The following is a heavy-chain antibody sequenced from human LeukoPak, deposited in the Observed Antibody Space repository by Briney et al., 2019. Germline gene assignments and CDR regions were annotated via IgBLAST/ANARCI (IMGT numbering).Heavy chain of an antibody. CDR2: IYDSGST. CDR1: GGSIRSGDFY. CDR3: ARDCSGGSCYGAFDI. J-gene: IGHJ3*02. V-gene: IGHV4-30-4*01. Sequence: SQTLSLTCTVSGGSIRSGDFYWSWIRQPPGKGLEWIGYIYDSGSTYYNPSLKSRITISVDTSENRFSLKLSSVTATDTAVYYCARDCSGGSCYGAFDIWGQGTMVTVSS. D-gene: IGHD2-15*01.